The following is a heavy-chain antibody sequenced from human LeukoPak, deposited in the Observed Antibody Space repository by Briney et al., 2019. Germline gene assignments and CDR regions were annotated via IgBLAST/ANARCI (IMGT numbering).Heavy chain of an antibody. CDR1: GYSISSGYY. CDR2: IYHSGST. Sequence: SETLSLTCTVSGYSISSGYYWGWIRQPPGKGLEWIGSIYHSGSTYYNPSLKSRVTISVDTSKNQFSLKLSSVTAADTAVYYCGGVQRPGGDLWGQGTLVTVSS. J-gene: IGHJ4*02. CDR3: GGVQRPGGDL. D-gene: IGHD3-10*01. V-gene: IGHV4-38-2*02.